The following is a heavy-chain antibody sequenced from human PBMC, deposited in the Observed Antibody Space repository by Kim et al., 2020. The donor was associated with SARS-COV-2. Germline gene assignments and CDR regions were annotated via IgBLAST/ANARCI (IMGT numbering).Heavy chain of an antibody. CDR2: IRSKAYGGTT. CDR3: TRDGSSSWYDNWFDP. V-gene: IGHV3-49*03. D-gene: IGHD6-13*01. Sequence: GGSLRLSCTASGFTFGDYAMSWFRQAPGKGLEWVGFIRSKAYGGTTEYAASVKGRFTISRDDSKSITYLQMNSLKTEDTAVYYCTRDGSSSWYDNWFDPWGQGTLVTVSS. CDR1: GFTFGDYA. J-gene: IGHJ5*02.